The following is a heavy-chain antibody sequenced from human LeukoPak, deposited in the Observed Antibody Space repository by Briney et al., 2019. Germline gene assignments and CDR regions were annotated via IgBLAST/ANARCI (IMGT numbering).Heavy chain of an antibody. V-gene: IGHV3-7*04. CDR3: ARVIDY. CDR1: GFTFSSYW. J-gene: IGHJ4*02. Sequence: GGSLRLSCAVSGFTFSSYWMSWVRQAPGKGLEWVGNIKEDGSEKYYVDSVKGRFTISRDNAKNSLYLQMNSLRAEDTAVYYCARVIDYWGQGTLVTVSS. CDR2: IKEDGSEK.